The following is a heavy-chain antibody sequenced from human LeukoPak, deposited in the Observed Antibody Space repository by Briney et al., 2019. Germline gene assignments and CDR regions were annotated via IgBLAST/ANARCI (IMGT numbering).Heavy chain of an antibody. CDR3: ARDSAMVDSDYYYYMDV. V-gene: IGHV1-46*01. D-gene: IGHD5-18*01. CDR2: INPSGGST. J-gene: IGHJ6*03. Sequence: ASVTVSFKASGYTFTSYYMHWVRQAPGQGLEWMGIINPSGGSTSYAQKFQGRVTMTRDMSTSTVYMELSSLRSEDTAVYYCARDSAMVDSDYYYYMDVWGKGTTVTVSS. CDR1: GYTFTSYY.